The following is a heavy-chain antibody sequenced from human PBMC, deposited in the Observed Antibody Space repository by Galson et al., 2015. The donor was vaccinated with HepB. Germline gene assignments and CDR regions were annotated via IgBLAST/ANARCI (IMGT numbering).Heavy chain of an antibody. D-gene: IGHD3-22*01. CDR3: ARGGGSGYYYYFDY. V-gene: IGHV3-20*04. CDR2: INWNGGST. J-gene: IGHJ4*02. Sequence: SLRLSCAASGFTFDDYGMSWVRQAPGKGLEWVSGINWNGGSTGYADSVKGRFTISRDNAKNSLYLQMNSLRAEDTALYYCARGGGSGYYYYFDYWGQGTLVTVSS. CDR1: GFTFDDYG.